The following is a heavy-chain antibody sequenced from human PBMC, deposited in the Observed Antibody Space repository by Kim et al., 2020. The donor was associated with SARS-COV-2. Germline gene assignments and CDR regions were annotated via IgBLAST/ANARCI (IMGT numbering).Heavy chain of an antibody. CDR2: ISSSGSTI. V-gene: IGHV3-48*03. J-gene: IGHJ4*02. CDR1: GFTFSSYE. CDR3: ARDPLSYYGSGSHAPGY. Sequence: GGSLRLSCAASGFTFSSYEMNWVRQAPGKGLEWVSYISSSGSTIYYADSVKGRFTISRDNAKNSLYLQMNSLRAEDTAVYYCARDPLSYYGSGSHAPGYWGQGTLVTVSS. D-gene: IGHD3-10*01.